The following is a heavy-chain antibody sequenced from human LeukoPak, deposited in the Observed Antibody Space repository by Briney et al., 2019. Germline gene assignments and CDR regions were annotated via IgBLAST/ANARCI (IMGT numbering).Heavy chain of an antibody. J-gene: IGHJ4*02. D-gene: IGHD6-19*01. Sequence: GGSLRLSCAASGFTFSSYAMSWVRQAPGKGLEWVSAISGSGGSTYYADSVKGRFTISRDNSKNTLYLQMNSLRAEDTAVYYCAKDRSSGWSPYYFDYWGQGTLVTVPS. CDR2: ISGSGGST. CDR3: AKDRSSGWSPYYFDY. V-gene: IGHV3-23*01. CDR1: GFTFSSYA.